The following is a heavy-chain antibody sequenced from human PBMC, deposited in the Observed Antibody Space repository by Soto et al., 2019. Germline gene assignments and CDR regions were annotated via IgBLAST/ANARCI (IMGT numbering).Heavy chain of an antibody. D-gene: IGHD3-10*01. V-gene: IGHV4-59*01. J-gene: IGHJ4*02. Sequence: QVQLQESGPGLVKPSETLSLTCTVSGGSISSYYWSWIRQPPGKGLEWIGYIYYSGSTNYNPSLKSRVTISVDTSKNQFSLKLSAVTAADTAVYYCARGDYYGSARWDYFDYWGQGTLVTVSS. CDR3: ARGDYYGSARWDYFDY. CDR1: GGSISSYY. CDR2: IYYSGST.